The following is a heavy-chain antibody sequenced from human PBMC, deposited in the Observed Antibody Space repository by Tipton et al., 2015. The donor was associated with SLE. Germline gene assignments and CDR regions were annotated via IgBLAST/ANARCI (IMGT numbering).Heavy chain of an antibody. V-gene: IGHV4-61*01. CDR1: GVSINSGTYY. J-gene: IGHJ4*02. CDR2: IYYSGST. CDR3: ARVPWGIDYFDY. D-gene: IGHD6-13*01. Sequence: GLVKPSETLSLTCTVSGVSINSGTYYWGWMRQSPGKGLEWIGYIYYSGSTNYNPSLKSRVTISVDTSKNQFSLKLSSVTAADTAVYYCARVPWGIDYFDYWGQGTLVTVSS.